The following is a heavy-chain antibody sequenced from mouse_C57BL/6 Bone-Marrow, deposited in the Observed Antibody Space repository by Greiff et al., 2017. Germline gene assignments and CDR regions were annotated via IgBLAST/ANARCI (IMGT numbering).Heavy chain of an antibody. CDR3: TNGWCYFDD. J-gene: IGHJ2*01. V-gene: IGHV14-4*01. CDR2: IDPENGDT. CDR1: GFNIKDDY. Sequence: EVQLQQSGAELVRPGASVKLSCTASGFNIKDDYMHWVKQRPEQGLEWIGWIDPENGDTEYASKFQGKATITADTSYNTAYLQLSSLTSEDTAVYYCTNGWCYFDDWGQGTTLTVSS. D-gene: IGHD2-2*01.